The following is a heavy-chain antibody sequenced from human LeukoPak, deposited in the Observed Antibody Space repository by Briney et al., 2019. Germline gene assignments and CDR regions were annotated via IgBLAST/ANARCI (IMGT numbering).Heavy chain of an antibody. CDR1: GFTFSSYA. Sequence: GGSLRLFCAASGFTFSSYALSWVPHAPGKGLEGGSDIRGSGGSTYYADSVKRRFTNSRDNSKNTLYLQMNSLRAEDTAVYYCAKDAYYDSSGSEYDYWGQGTLVTVSS. CDR2: IRGSGGST. J-gene: IGHJ4*02. D-gene: IGHD3-22*01. V-gene: IGHV3-23*01. CDR3: AKDAYYDSSGSEYDY.